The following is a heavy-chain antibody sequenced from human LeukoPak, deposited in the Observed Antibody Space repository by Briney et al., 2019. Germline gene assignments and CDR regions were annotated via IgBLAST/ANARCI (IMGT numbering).Heavy chain of an antibody. CDR3: ARGGFNYGLDY. Sequence: SGTLSLTCAVSGGSISISNSNWWSWVRQPPGKGLEWIGEIYHSGSTNYNPSLKSRVTISVDTSRNQFSLRLSSVTAADTAMYYCARGGFNYGLDYWGHGTLVTVSS. D-gene: IGHD5-18*01. J-gene: IGHJ4*01. CDR1: GGSISISNSNW. V-gene: IGHV4-4*02. CDR2: IYHSGST.